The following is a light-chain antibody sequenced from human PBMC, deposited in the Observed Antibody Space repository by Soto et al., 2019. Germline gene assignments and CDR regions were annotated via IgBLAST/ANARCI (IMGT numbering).Light chain of an antibody. CDR2: AAF. CDR1: QGISSY. Sequence: DIQLTQSPSFLSASVGDRVTITCRASQGISSYLAWYQQKPGKAPKLLIYAAFTLQSGVPSRFSGSGSGTEFTLTISSLQPEDFATYYCQQFNSYLITFGQGTRLEIK. CDR3: QQFNSYLIT. J-gene: IGKJ5*01. V-gene: IGKV1-9*01.